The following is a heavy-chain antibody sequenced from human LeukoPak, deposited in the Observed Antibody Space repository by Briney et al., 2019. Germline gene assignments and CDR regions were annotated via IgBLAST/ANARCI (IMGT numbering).Heavy chain of an antibody. CDR2: ISFIESHK. V-gene: IGHV3-30-3*01. CDR1: GSTFRTNA. Sequence: GGPLRLSFEAPGSTFRTNAMTWFRQAPGKGREGGAQISFIESHKYYADSVKGRFTISRDNFKNTLYLQMNSLRVEDTAVYYCARDRDSSGYYQGFDAFDIWGQGTMVTVSS. D-gene: IGHD3-22*01. J-gene: IGHJ3*02. CDR3: ARDRDSSGYYQGFDAFDI.